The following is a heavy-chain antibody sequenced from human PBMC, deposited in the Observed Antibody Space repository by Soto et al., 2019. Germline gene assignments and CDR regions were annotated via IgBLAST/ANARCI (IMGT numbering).Heavy chain of an antibody. D-gene: IGHD6-13*01. J-gene: IGHJ4*02. CDR2: INYDGTSA. Sequence: DVQLVESGGGLVQPGGSLRLSCAASGFTFSSAFWMHWVRQAPGKGLEWVSRINYDGTSAAYADSVKGRFTISSDNANNTLFLQRNSLRAEDTAVYFCARGQSSWLIDWSLGTRVTVSS. CDR1: GFTFSSAFW. V-gene: IGHV3-74*01. CDR3: ARGQSSWLID.